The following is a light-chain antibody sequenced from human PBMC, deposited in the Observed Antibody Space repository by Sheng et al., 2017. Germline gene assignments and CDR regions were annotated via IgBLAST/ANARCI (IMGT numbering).Light chain of an antibody. Sequence: ETVLRQSPGTLSLSPGETATLSCRANQDVHNNYLAWYQQKPGQTPRLLIHGASSRATGIPDRFSGSGSGMDFTLTISRLEPEDFAVYYCQQRSNWPPFLTFGGGTKVEI. CDR1: QDVHNNY. J-gene: IGKJ4*01. V-gene: IGKV3D-20*02. CDR3: QQRSNWPPFLT. CDR2: GAS.